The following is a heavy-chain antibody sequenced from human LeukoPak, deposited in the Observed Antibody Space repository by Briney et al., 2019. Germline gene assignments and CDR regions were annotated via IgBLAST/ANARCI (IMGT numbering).Heavy chain of an antibody. Sequence: GGSPRLSCAASGFTVSSNYMSWVRQAPGKGLEWVSVIYSGGSTYYADSVKGRFTISRHNSKNTLYLQMNSLRAEDTAVYYCARAREWELLSDDAFDIWGQGTMVTVSS. CDR1: GFTVSSNY. CDR3: ARAREWELLSDDAFDI. D-gene: IGHD1-26*01. J-gene: IGHJ3*02. CDR2: IYSGGST. V-gene: IGHV3-53*04.